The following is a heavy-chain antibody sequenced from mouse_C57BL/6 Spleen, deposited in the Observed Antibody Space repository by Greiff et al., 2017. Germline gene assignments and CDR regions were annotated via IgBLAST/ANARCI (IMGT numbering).Heavy chain of an antibody. CDR2: IRNKANGYTT. D-gene: IGHD1-3*01. CDR3: GRGGYNPHYFDY. CDR1: GFTFTDYY. J-gene: IGHJ2*01. V-gene: IGHV7-3*01. Sequence: EVQLVESGGGLVQPGGSLSLSCAASGFTFTDYYMSWVRQPPGKALEWLGFIRNKANGYTTEYSASVKGRFTISRDNSQSILYLQMNALRAEDSATYYGGRGGYNPHYFDYWGQGTTLTVSS.